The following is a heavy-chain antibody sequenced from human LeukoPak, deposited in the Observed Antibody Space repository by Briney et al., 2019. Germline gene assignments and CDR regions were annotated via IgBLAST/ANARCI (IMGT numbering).Heavy chain of an antibody. J-gene: IGHJ6*02. Sequence: PGGSLRLSCAASGFTFSSDWMHWVRQAPGKGVVGVSRINDDGSSKGYADSVKGRFTISRDNAKNTLYLQMNSLRAEDTAVYYCARVPGYSGYFYGMDVWGQGTTVTVSS. D-gene: IGHD5-12*01. CDR1: GFTFSSDW. CDR3: ARVPGYSGYFYGMDV. V-gene: IGHV3-74*01. CDR2: INDDGSSK.